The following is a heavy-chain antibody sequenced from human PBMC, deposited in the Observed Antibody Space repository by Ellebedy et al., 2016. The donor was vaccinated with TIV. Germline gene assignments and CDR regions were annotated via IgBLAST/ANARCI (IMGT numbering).Heavy chain of an antibody. Sequence: AASVKVSCKASGGTFSSYAISWVRQAPGQGLEWMGGIIPIFGTAKYAQKFQGRVTIAADESTSTAYMELSSLRSEDTAVYYCAKDRAPDGRNWYFDLWGRGTVVTVSS. CDR2: IIPIFGTA. D-gene: IGHD5-24*01. J-gene: IGHJ2*01. CDR1: GGTFSSYA. V-gene: IGHV1-69*13. CDR3: AKDRAPDGRNWYFDL.